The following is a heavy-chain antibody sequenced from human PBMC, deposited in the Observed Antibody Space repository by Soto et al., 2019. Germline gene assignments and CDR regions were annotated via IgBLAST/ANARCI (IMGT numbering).Heavy chain of an antibody. CDR3: AKGTYYYGSGSYYKSEYYFDY. Sequence: ESGGGLVQPGGSLRLSCAASGFTFSSYAMSWVRQAPGKGLEWVSAISGSGGSTYYADSVKGRFTISRDNSKNTLYLQMNSLRAEDTAVYYCAKGTYYYGSGSYYKSEYYFDYWGQGTLVTVSS. J-gene: IGHJ4*02. CDR2: ISGSGGST. D-gene: IGHD3-10*01. V-gene: IGHV3-23*01. CDR1: GFTFSSYA.